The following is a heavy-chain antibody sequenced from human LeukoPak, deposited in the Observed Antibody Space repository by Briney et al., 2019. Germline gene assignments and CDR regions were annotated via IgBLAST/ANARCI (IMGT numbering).Heavy chain of an antibody. CDR3: ARVKERTKATIPDYFQH. V-gene: IGHV1-2*02. J-gene: IGHJ1*01. CDR2: INPGSGGT. Sequence: GASVKVSCKASGYTFTGYYMQWVRQAPGQRLEWMGWINPGSGGTNYGKNFQGRVTMTRDTSISTVYMEVSRLRSDDTAVYSCARVKERTKATIPDYFQHWGQGTLVTVSS. D-gene: IGHD4-17*01. CDR1: GYTFTGYY.